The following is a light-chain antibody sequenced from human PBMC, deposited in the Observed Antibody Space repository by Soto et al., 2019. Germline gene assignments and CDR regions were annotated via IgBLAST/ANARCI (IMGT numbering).Light chain of an antibody. CDR2: DVS. V-gene: IGLV2-14*01. J-gene: IGLJ2*01. Sequence: QSALTQPASVSGSPGQSITISCTGTSSDVGGYNYVSWYQLHPGKAPKLMIYDVSNRPSGVSNRFSGSKSGNTASLTISGLQAEDEADYYCSSYTSSSTLEAVFGGGTQLTVL. CDR3: SSYTSSSTLEAV. CDR1: SSDVGGYNY.